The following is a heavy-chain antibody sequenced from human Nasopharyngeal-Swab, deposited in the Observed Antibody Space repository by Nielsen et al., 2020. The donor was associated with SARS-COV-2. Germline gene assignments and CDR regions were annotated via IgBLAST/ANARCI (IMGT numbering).Heavy chain of an antibody. D-gene: IGHD3-10*01. CDR2: INPNSGGT. CDR3: ARDRKNYYGSGSYYSPYYYYGMDV. Sequence: ASVKVSCKASGYTFTGYYMHWVRQAPGQGLEWMGRINPNSGGTNYAQKFQGRVTMTRDTSISTAYMELSRLRSDDTAVYYCARDRKNYYGSGSYYSPYYYYGMDVWGQGTTVTVSS. J-gene: IGHJ6*02. CDR1: GYTFTGYY. V-gene: IGHV1-2*06.